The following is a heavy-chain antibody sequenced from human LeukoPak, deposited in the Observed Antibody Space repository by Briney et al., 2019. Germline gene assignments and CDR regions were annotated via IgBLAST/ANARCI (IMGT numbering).Heavy chain of an antibody. J-gene: IGHJ4*02. V-gene: IGHV3-21*01. D-gene: IGHD2-2*01. CDR1: GFTFSSYS. CDR3: ARDRVSTGRNSEAGG. CDR2: ISSSSSYI. Sequence: GGSLRLSCAASGFTFSSYSMNWVRQAPGKGLEWVSSISSSSSYIYYADSVKGRFTISRDNAKNSLYLQMNSLRAEDTAVYYCARDRVSTGRNSEAGGWGQGTLVTVSS.